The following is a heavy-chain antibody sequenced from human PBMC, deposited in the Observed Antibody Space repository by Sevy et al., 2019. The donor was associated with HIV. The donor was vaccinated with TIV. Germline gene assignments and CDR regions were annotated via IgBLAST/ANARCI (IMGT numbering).Heavy chain of an antibody. V-gene: IGHV3-7*03. J-gene: IGHJ4*02. Sequence: GGSLRLSCAASGFTFSSYWMSWVRQAPGKGLEWVANIKQDGSEKYYVASVKSRFTISRDNAKNSLYLQMNSLRAEDTAVYYCARVKRLGELSHFDYWGRGTLVTVSS. D-gene: IGHD3-16*02. CDR1: GFTFSSYW. CDR2: IKQDGSEK. CDR3: ARVKRLGELSHFDY.